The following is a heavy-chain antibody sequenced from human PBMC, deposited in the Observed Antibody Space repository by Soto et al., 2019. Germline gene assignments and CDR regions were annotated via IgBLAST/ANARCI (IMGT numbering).Heavy chain of an antibody. CDR1: GFSLSTSGVG. Sequence: QITLKESGPTLVKPTQTLTLTCTFSGFSLSTSGVGVGWIRQPPGKALEWLALIYWDDDKRYSPSLKGRLTNTKDTPKNQVVLTMTNMDPVDTATYYCAHNGAQLDYGGQGTLVTVSS. D-gene: IGHD2-8*01. J-gene: IGHJ4*02. V-gene: IGHV2-5*02. CDR3: AHNGAQLDY. CDR2: IYWDDDK.